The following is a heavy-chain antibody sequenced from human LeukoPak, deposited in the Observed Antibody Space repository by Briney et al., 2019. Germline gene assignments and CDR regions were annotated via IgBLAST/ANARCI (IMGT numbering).Heavy chain of an antibody. Sequence: NPSETLSLTCSVSGGSISSYYWGWIRQPAGKGLEWIGRIYTSGSTNYNPSLKSRVTISVDKSKNQFSLKLSSVTAADTAVYYCVRGSSIWPNGYFDYWGQGTLVTVSS. CDR3: VRGSSIWPNGYFDY. J-gene: IGHJ4*02. V-gene: IGHV4-4*07. CDR1: GGSISSYY. D-gene: IGHD6-13*01. CDR2: IYTSGST.